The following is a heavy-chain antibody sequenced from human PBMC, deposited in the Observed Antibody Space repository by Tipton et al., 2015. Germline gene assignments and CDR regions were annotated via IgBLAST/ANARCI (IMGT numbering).Heavy chain of an antibody. CDR3: ARFMGYSYGPDNWFDP. J-gene: IGHJ5*02. Sequence: LRLSCTVSGVSISSYYWTWIRQPPGKGLQWVGNVFHTGATSYNSSLKSRLTFSIDTSKTQFSLEMRSVTATDTAVYYCARFMGYSYGPDNWFDPWGQGTLVTVSS. CDR1: GVSISSYY. V-gene: IGHV4-59*01. D-gene: IGHD5-18*01. CDR2: VFHTGAT.